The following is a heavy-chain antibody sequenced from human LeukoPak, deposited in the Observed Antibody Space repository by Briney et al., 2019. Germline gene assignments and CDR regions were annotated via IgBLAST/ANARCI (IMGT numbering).Heavy chain of an antibody. CDR2: IYYTGST. Sequence: SETLSLTCTISGSSITSVSHYWRWLRQPPGRGLEWNGDIYYTGSTYYSPSLRTRVTMSVHTSENQFSLRLNSVTAVDTAVYYCARRWGNIVGVTYEYWGQGTLVTVSS. CDR1: GSSITSVSHY. V-gene: IGHV4-39*01. D-gene: IGHD3-16*01. J-gene: IGHJ4*02. CDR3: ARRWGNIVGVTYEY.